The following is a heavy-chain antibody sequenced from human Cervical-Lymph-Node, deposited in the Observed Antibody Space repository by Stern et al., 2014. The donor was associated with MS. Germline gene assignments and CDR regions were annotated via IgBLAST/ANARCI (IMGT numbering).Heavy chain of an antibody. Sequence: QVQLQESGPGLVKPSQTLSLTCTVSGGSISNDNFFWSWIRHPAGKGLEWIGRVYLSGSTNYNPSLKSRVTISMDTSMTHFSLKLTPGTAADTAVYYCALGAEWFDPWGQGTLVTVSS. J-gene: IGHJ5*02. V-gene: IGHV4-61*02. D-gene: IGHD1-26*01. CDR3: ALGAEWFDP. CDR1: GGSISNDNFF. CDR2: VYLSGST.